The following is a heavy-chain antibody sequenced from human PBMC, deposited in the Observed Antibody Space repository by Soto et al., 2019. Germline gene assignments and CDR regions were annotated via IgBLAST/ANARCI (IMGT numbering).Heavy chain of an antibody. CDR1: GFTFDDYA. CDR3: AKDNGDGYQIDY. J-gene: IGHJ4*02. D-gene: IGHD5-12*01. Sequence: EVQLVESGGGLVQPGRSLRLSCAASGFTFDDYAMHWVRQAPGKGLEWVSGISWNSGSIGYADSVKGRFTISRDNAKNSLYLKMNSLRAEDTALYYCAKDNGDGYQIDYWGQGTLVTVSS. CDR2: ISWNSGSI. V-gene: IGHV3-9*01.